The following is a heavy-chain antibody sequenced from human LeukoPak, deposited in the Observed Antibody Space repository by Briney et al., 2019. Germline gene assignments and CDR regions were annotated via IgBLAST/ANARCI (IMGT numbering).Heavy chain of an antibody. Sequence: SETLSLTCAVYGGSFRANYWNWIRQPPGKGLEWIGEINHVGTTNYNPSLNSRVTISVDTSKNQFSLKLHSVTAADTAVYFCARAPSAPGYFDFWGQGTLVTVSS. CDR1: GGSFRANY. CDR2: INHVGTT. CDR3: ARAPSAPGYFDF. D-gene: IGHD6-13*01. J-gene: IGHJ4*02. V-gene: IGHV4-34*01.